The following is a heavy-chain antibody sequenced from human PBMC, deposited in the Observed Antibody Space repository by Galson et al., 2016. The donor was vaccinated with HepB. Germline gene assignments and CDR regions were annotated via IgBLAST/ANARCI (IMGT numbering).Heavy chain of an antibody. V-gene: IGHV3-23*01. Sequence: SLRLSCAASGLTFRSYAMSWVRQAPGKGLEWVFSISGSGGSSYSPDSVKGRFTMSRDNSKNTLYLQMNSLGVEDTAVYYCAKTYFFDSSGPYPGYGAFDIGGQGTLVAVS. D-gene: IGHD3-22*01. J-gene: IGHJ3*02. CDR3: AKTYFFDSSGPYPGYGAFDI. CDR1: GLTFRSYA. CDR2: ISGSGGSS.